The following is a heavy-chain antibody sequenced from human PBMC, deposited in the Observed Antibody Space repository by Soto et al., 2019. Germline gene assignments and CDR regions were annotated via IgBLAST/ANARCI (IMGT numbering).Heavy chain of an antibody. J-gene: IGHJ4*02. CDR2: ISSSSNTI. CDR3: ARDYSSYGPFDY. D-gene: IGHD5-18*01. V-gene: IGHV3-48*01. Sequence: GSLRLSCAASGFTFSSYSMNWVRQAPGKGLEWVSYISSSSNTIYYADSVKGRFTISRDNAKNSLYLQMNSLRAEDTAVYYCARDYSSYGPFDYWGQGTLVTVSS. CDR1: GFTFSSYS.